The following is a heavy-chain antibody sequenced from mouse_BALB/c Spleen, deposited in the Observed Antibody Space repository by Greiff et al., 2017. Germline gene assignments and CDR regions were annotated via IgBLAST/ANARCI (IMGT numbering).Heavy chain of an antibody. Sequence: VQLQQSGAELVKPGASVKLSCKTSGYTFTSYWIQWVKQRPGQGLGRIGEIFPGTGTTYYNEKFKGKATLTIDTSSSTACMQLSSLTSEDSAVYFCATWASYAMDYWGQGTSVTVSS. V-gene: IGHV1S132*01. CDR2: IFPGTGTT. CDR1: GYTFTSYW. D-gene: IGHD4-1*01. CDR3: ATWASYAMDY. J-gene: IGHJ4*01.